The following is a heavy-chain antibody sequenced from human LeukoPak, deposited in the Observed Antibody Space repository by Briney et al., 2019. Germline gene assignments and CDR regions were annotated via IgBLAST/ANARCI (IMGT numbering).Heavy chain of an antibody. CDR1: GFTVSSNY. J-gene: IGHJ5*02. CDR3: ASRAYDSSIT. V-gene: IGHV3-66*01. CDR2: IYSGGNT. Sequence: GGSLRLSCAVSGFTVSSNYMSWVRQAPGKGLEWVSVIYSGGNTYYVDSVKGRFTISRGNPKNTLYLQMNSLRAEDTAMYYCASRAYDSSITWGQGTLVTVSS. D-gene: IGHD3-22*01.